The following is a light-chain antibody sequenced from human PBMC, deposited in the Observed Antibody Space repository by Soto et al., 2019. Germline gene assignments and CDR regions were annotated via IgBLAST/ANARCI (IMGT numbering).Light chain of an antibody. Sequence: EIVLTQSTGILSLSPGESATLSCRASQSVISTYLAWYKQKPGQAPRLLLYGASSSATGTPDRFSGSGSGPYFTLTISRLEPEDFAGYYGQHYGSSPLTFGQGTKVEIK. V-gene: IGKV3-20*01. CDR3: QHYGSSPLT. J-gene: IGKJ1*01. CDR2: GAS. CDR1: QSVISTY.